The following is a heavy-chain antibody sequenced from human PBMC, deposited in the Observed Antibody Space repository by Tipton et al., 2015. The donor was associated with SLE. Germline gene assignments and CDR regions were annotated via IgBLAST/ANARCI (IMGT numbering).Heavy chain of an antibody. CDR1: GGSTINYY. Sequence: TLSLTCTVSGGSTINYYWSWIRQPPGKGLEWIGYIYHSGITHYNPSLKSRVSISVDKSKNQFSLRLNSVTAADTAIYYCARISENSRYFDHWGQGTLVTVSS. CDR2: IYHSGIT. V-gene: IGHV4-59*07. D-gene: IGHD6-6*01. J-gene: IGHJ4*02. CDR3: ARISENSRYFDH.